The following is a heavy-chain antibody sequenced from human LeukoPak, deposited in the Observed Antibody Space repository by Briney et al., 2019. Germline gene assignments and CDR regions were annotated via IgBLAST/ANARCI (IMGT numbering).Heavy chain of an antibody. V-gene: IGHV3-30*18. CDR3: AKEFYSGWFLDY. Sequence: GGSLRLSCAASGFTFSSYGMHWVRQAPGKGLEWVAVISYDGSNKYYADSVKGRFTISRDNSKNTLYLQMNSLRAEDTAVYYCAKEFYSGWFLDYWGQGTLVTVSS. CDR2: ISYDGSNK. CDR1: GFTFSSYG. J-gene: IGHJ4*02. D-gene: IGHD6-19*01.